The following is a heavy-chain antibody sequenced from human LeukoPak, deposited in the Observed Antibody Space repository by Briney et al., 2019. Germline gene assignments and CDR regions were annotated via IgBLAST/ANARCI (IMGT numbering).Heavy chain of an antibody. D-gene: IGHD3-10*01. V-gene: IGHV3-30-3*01. J-gene: IGHJ4*02. CDR1: GFTFSSYA. Sequence: GGSLRLSCAASGFTFSSYAMHWVRQAPGKGLEWVAVISYDGSNKYYADSVKGRFTISRDNSKNTLYLQMNSLRAEDTAVYYCARDPSMVRGVIITPSYYFDYWGQGTLVTVSS. CDR2: ISYDGSNK. CDR3: ARDPSMVRGVIITPSYYFDY.